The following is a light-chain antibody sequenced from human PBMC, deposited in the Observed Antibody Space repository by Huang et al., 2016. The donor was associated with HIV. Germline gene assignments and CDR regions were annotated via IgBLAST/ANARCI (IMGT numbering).Light chain of an antibody. J-gene: IGKJ2*01. CDR2: AAS. CDR1: QSINNY. CDR3: QQSYSTPI. Sequence: DIQMTQSPSSLSASVGDRVTITCRASQSINNYLNWYQQKPGKAPKLLIYAASSLQSGVPSRFSGSGSGTDFTLTISRLQPEDFATYYCQQSYSTPIFGQGTKLEIK. V-gene: IGKV1-39*01.